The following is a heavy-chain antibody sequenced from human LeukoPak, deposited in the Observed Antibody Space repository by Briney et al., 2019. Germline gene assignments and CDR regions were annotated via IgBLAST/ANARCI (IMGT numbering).Heavy chain of an antibody. CDR2: ISYDGSNK. V-gene: IGHV3-30*04. CDR3: GREDYGVVYFDY. D-gene: IGHD3-16*01. J-gene: IGHJ4*02. Sequence: GGSLRLTCAASGSTFSHYAMHWVRQAPGKGLEWVAVISYDGSNKYHADSVKGRLTISRDNYRNTLYLQMNSLRPEDTAVYYCGREDYGVVYFDYWGQGTLVTVSS. CDR1: GSTFSHYA.